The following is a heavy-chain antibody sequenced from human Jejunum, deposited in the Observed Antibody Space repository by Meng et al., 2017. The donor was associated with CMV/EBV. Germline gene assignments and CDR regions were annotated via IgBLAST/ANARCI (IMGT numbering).Heavy chain of an antibody. CDR2: IRSKTNSYAT. J-gene: IGHJ1*01. V-gene: IGHV3-73*01. D-gene: IGHD6-6*01. CDR1: FSFSGSA. CDR3: AKDRAAARLLEYFQA. Sequence: FSFSGSAMHWVRQASGKGLEWVGRIRSKTNSYATAYAASVKGRFTISRDNSKNTLYLEMHNLRDEDTAIYYCAKDRAAARLLEYFQAWGQGTLVTVSS.